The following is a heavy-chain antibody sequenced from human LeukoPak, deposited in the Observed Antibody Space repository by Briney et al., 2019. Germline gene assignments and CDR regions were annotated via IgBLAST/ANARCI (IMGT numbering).Heavy chain of an antibody. Sequence: ASVKVSCKASGGTFSSYAISWVRQAPGQGLEWMGGIIPIFGTANYAQKFQGRVTITADKSTTTAYMELSSLRSEDTAVYYCAMKTRLLSPMDVWGKGTTVTVSS. V-gene: IGHV1-69*06. CDR1: GGTFSSYA. D-gene: IGHD3-10*01. CDR3: AMKTRLLSPMDV. CDR2: IIPIFGTA. J-gene: IGHJ6*03.